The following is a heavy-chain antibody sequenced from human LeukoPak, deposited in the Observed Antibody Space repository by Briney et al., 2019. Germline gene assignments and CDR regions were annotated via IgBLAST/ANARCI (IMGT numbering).Heavy chain of an antibody. V-gene: IGHV4-59*01. J-gene: IGHJ4*02. CDR1: GGSISSYY. D-gene: IGHD6-19*01. CDR3: ARSLPGSGGWYYFDY. CDR2: IYYSGST. Sequence: SETLSLTCTVSGGSISSYYWSWIRQPPGKGLEWIGYIYYSGSTNYNPSLKSRVTISVDTSKNQFSLKLSSVTAADTAVYYCARSLPGSGGWYYFDYWGQGTLVTVSS.